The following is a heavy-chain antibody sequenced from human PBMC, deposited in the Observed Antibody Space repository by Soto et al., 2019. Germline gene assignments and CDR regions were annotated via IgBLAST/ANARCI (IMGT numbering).Heavy chain of an antibody. V-gene: IGHV1-18*01. CDR2: ISAYNGNT. CDR1: GYTFTSYG. CDR3: ARKIHCSGGSCYKDGLGVDY. Sequence: QVQLVQSGAEVKKPGASVKVSCKASGYTFTSYGISWVRQAPGLGLEWMGWISAYNGNTNYAQKLQGRVTMTTDTSTSTAYMELRSLRSDDTAVYYCARKIHCSGGSCYKDGLGVDYWGQGTLVTVSS. J-gene: IGHJ4*02. D-gene: IGHD2-15*01.